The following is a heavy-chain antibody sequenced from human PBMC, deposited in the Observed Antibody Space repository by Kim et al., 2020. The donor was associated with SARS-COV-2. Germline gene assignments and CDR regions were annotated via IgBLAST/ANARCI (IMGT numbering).Heavy chain of an antibody. J-gene: IGHJ4*02. D-gene: IGHD3-10*01. V-gene: IGHV4-34*01. CDR1: GGSFSGYY. Sequence: SETLSLTCAVYGGSFSGYYWSWIRQPPGKGLEWIGEINHSGSTNYNPSLKSRVTISVDTSKNQFSLKLSSVTAADTAVYYCASFDPPFGELQNVDYWGQGTLVTVSS. CDR2: INHSGST. CDR3: ASFDPPFGELQNVDY.